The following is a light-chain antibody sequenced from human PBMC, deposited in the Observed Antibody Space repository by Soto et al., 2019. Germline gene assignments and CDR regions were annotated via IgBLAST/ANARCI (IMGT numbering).Light chain of an antibody. V-gene: IGKV3-20*01. CDR1: QSVSSSY. CDR3: QQYGSSPPWT. J-gene: IGKJ1*01. CDR2: GAS. Sequence: EIVLTQSPGTLSLSPGERATLSCRASQSVSSSYLAWYQQKPGQAPRLLIYGASSRATGIPDRFSGSGSGTDFPHTISRLEPEDFAVYYCQQYGSSPPWTFGQGTKVEIK.